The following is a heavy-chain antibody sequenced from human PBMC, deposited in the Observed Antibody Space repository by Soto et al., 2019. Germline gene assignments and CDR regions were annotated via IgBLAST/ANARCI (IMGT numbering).Heavy chain of an antibody. Sequence: SETLSLTCTVSGGSISSYYWGWIRQPPGKGLEWIGYIYYRGNTNYNPSFKSRVTMSVNTSKNLFSLTLSSVTAADTAVYYCARHPGYYDVLTGYSTYYFDSWGHGTLVTVSS. CDR1: GGSISSYY. D-gene: IGHD3-9*01. CDR2: IYYRGNT. J-gene: IGHJ4*01. V-gene: IGHV4-59*08. CDR3: ARHPGYYDVLTGYSTYYFDS.